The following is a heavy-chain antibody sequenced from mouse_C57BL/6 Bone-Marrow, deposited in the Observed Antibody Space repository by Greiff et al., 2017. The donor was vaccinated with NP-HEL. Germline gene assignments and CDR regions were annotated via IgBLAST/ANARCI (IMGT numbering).Heavy chain of an antibody. CDR3: ARDGRLRRAMDY. V-gene: IGHV5-4*01. CDR2: ISDGGSYT. Sequence: EVQLVESGGGLVKPGGSLKLSCAASGFTFSSYAMSWVRQTPEKRLEWVATISDGGSYTYYPDNVKGRFTISRDNAKNNLYLQMSHLKSEDTAMYYCARDGRLRRAMDYWGQGTSVTVSS. J-gene: IGHJ4*01. D-gene: IGHD2-4*01. CDR1: GFTFSSYA.